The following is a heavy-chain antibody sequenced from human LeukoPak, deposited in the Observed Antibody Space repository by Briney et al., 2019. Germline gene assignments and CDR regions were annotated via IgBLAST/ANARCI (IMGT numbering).Heavy chain of an antibody. Sequence: AASVKVSCKASGYTFTGYYMHWVRQAPGQGLEWMGRINPNSGGTNYAQKFQGRVTMTRDTSISTAYMELSRLRSDDTAVYYCARVVGSGWYPVYFQHWGQGTLVTVSS. CDR1: GYTFTGYY. CDR2: INPNSGGT. CDR3: ARVVGSGWYPVYFQH. J-gene: IGHJ1*01. V-gene: IGHV1-2*06. D-gene: IGHD6-19*01.